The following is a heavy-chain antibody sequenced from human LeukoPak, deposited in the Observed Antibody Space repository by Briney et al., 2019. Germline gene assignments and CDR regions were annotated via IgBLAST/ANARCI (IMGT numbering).Heavy chain of an antibody. CDR1: GGSFSGYY. CDR2: INHSGST. J-gene: IGHJ4*02. CDR3: ARALSSSRYSGSFDY. V-gene: IGHV4-34*01. D-gene: IGHD6-13*01. Sequence: SETLSLTCAVYGGSFSGYYWSWIRQPPGKGLEWIGEINHSGSTNYNPSLKSRVTISVDTSKNQFSLKLSSVTAADTAVYYCARALSSSRYSGSFDYWGQGTLVTVSS.